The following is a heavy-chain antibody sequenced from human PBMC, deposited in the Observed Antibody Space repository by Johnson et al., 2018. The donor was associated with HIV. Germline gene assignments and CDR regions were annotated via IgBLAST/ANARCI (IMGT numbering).Heavy chain of an antibody. D-gene: IGHD1-7*01. CDR2: ISYDGSNK. J-gene: IGHJ3*02. Sequence: HVQLVESGGGVVQPGRSLRLSCAASGFTFSSYAMHWVRQAPGKGLEWVAVISYDGSNKYYADSVKGRFTISRDNSKNTLYLQMNSLRAEDTAVYYCARGSRLTGTTVAVDIWGQGTMGTVSS. V-gene: IGHV3-30-3*01. CDR1: GFTFSSYA. CDR3: ARGSRLTGTTVAVDI.